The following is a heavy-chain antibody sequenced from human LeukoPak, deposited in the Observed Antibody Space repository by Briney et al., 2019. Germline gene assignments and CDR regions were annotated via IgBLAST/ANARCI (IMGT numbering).Heavy chain of an antibody. V-gene: IGHV1-8*03. CDR1: GYTFTSYD. Sequence: ASVKVSCKASGYTFTSYDINWVRQATGQGLEWMGWMNPNSGNTGYAQKFQGRVTITRNTSISTAYMELSSLRSEDTAVYYCARASRGVTSHTYYYYYYMDVWGKGTTVTVSS. CDR2: MNPNSGNT. J-gene: IGHJ6*03. D-gene: IGHD2-21*02. CDR3: ARASRGVTSHTYYYYYYMDV.